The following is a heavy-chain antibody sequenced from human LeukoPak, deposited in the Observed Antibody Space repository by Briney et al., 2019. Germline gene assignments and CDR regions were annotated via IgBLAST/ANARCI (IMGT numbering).Heavy chain of an antibody. Sequence: ASVKVSCKASGYTFTSYYMHWVRQAPGQGLEWMGWINPNSGGTNYAQKFQGRVTMTRDTSISTAYMELSRLRSDDTAVYYCARRAYSSGWYQFDYWGQGTLVTVSS. J-gene: IGHJ4*02. CDR3: ARRAYSSGWYQFDY. CDR1: GYTFTSYY. V-gene: IGHV1-2*02. CDR2: INPNSGGT. D-gene: IGHD6-19*01.